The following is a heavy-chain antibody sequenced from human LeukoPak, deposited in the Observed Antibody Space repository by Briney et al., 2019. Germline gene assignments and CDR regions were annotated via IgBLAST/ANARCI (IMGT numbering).Heavy chain of an antibody. V-gene: IGHV4-59*01. J-gene: IGHJ4*02. D-gene: IGHD6-13*01. Sequence: SETLSLTCNVSGGSISGYHWSWIRQPPGKGLEWLGYIYYSGSSNYNPSLKSRVTMSADTSKNQFSLKLSSVTAADTAVYYCASLNFIAAEDYWGQGTLVTVSS. CDR2: IYYSGSS. CDR1: GGSISGYH. CDR3: ASLNFIAAEDY.